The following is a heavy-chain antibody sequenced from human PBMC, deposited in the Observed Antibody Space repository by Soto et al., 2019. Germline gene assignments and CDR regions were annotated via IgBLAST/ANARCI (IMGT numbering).Heavy chain of an antibody. Sequence: KASETLSLTCTVSGGSISSGDYYWSWIRQPPGKGLEWIGYISYSGSAYYNPSLKSRFTISIDTSKKQFSLNLRSVTAADTAVYYCARDGWQMVRGGSISGGMDVWGQGTTVTVSS. CDR3: ARDGWQMVRGGSISGGMDV. CDR1: GGSISSGDYY. J-gene: IGHJ6*02. D-gene: IGHD3-10*01. V-gene: IGHV4-30-4*01. CDR2: ISYSGSA.